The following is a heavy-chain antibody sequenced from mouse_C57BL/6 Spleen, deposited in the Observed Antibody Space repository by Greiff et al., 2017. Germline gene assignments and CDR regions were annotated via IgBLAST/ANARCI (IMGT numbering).Heavy chain of an antibody. V-gene: IGHV1-76*01. Sequence: QVQLQQSGAELVRPGASVKLSCKASGYTFTDYYINWVKQRPGQGLEWIARIYPGSGNTYYNEKFKGKATLTAEKSSSTAYMQLSSLTSEDSAVYFCARSKDYGSRGFAYWGQGTLVTVSA. CDR3: ARSKDYGSRGFAY. CDR2: IYPGSGNT. D-gene: IGHD1-1*01. J-gene: IGHJ3*01. CDR1: GYTFTDYY.